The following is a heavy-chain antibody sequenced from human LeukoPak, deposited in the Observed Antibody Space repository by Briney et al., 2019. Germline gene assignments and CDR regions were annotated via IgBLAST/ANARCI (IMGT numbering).Heavy chain of an antibody. Sequence: ASVKVSCKASGYTFTSYGISWVRQAPGQGLXXXXXXXXXXXXTNYAQKLQGRVTMTTDTSTSTAYMELRSLRSDDTAVYYCARDFDSGLSITMVRGVIYDYWGQGTLVTVSS. CDR1: GYTFTSYG. J-gene: IGHJ4*02. CDR3: ARDFDSGLSITMVRGVIYDY. CDR2: XXXXXXXT. D-gene: IGHD3-10*01. V-gene: IGHV1-18*04.